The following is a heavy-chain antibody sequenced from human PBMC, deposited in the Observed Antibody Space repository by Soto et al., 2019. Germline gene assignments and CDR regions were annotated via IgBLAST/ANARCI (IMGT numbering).Heavy chain of an antibody. Sequence: GGSLRLSCAASGFTFSNAWMNWVRQAPGKGLEWVGRIKSKTDGRTTDYAAPVKGRFTISRDDSKNTLYLQMNSLKTEDTAVYYCTTDRRTYGGPYYYYGMDVWGQGTTVTVSS. J-gene: IGHJ6*02. CDR1: GFTFSNAW. V-gene: IGHV3-15*07. D-gene: IGHD4-17*01. CDR2: IKSKTDGRTT. CDR3: TTDRRTYGGPYYYYGMDV.